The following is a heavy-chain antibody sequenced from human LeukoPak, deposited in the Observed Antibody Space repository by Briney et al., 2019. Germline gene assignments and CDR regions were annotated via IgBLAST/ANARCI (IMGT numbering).Heavy chain of an antibody. CDR2: INPNGGGT. D-gene: IGHD1-26*01. Sequence: ASVKVSCKASGYTFTGYYMHWVRQAPGQGLEWMGWINPNGGGTNYAQKFQGRVTMTRDTSISTAYMELSRLRSDDTAVYYCARDTVGATALDYWGQGTLVTVSS. CDR1: GYTFTGYY. J-gene: IGHJ4*02. V-gene: IGHV1-2*02. CDR3: ARDTVGATALDY.